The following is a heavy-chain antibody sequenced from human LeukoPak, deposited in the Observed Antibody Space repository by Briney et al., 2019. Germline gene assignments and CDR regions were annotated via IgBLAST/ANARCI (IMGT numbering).Heavy chain of an antibody. CDR1: GGTFSSYA. J-gene: IGHJ5*02. V-gene: IGHV1-69*05. CDR3: ARTYGDYGWYNWFDP. Sequence: SVKVSCKASGGTFSSYAISWVRQAPGQGLEWMGRIIPIFCTANYAQKFQSRGTITTDESTSTAYMELSSLRSEDTAVYYCARTYGDYGWYNWFDPWGQGTLVSVSS. D-gene: IGHD4-17*01. CDR2: IIPIFCTA.